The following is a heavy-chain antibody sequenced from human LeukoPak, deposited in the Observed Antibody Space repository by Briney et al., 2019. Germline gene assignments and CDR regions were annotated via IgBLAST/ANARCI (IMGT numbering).Heavy chain of an antibody. CDR2: IKEDGREG. Sequence: GGSLSLSCAASGFTFSRYWMSWFRQAPGKGLEWVANIKEDGREGYYAGSVKGRFAISRDNAQNSLYLRMNSLRAEDTAVYYCARGDGCSSTSCNHIDYWGQGTLVTVSS. CDR1: GFTFSRYW. J-gene: IGHJ4*02. D-gene: IGHD2-2*01. V-gene: IGHV3-7*04. CDR3: ARGDGCSSTSCNHIDY.